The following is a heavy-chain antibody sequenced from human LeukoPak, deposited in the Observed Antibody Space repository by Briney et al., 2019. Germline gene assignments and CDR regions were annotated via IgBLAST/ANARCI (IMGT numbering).Heavy chain of an antibody. Sequence: GGSLRLSCAASGFTFSSYAMHWVRQAPGKGLEYVSAISSNGGSTYYANSVKGRFTISRDNSKNTLYLQMGSLRAEDMAVYYCARPHLGSYSAFDIWGQGTMVTVSS. CDR3: ARPHLGSYSAFDI. CDR2: ISSNGGST. CDR1: GFTFSSYA. J-gene: IGHJ3*02. V-gene: IGHV3-64*01. D-gene: IGHD1-26*01.